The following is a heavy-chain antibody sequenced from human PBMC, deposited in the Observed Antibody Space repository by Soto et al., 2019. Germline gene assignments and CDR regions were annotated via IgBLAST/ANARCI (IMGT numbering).Heavy chain of an antibody. CDR3: AREIAAAGGTGYYSNGIDV. CDR2: IWYDGSNK. Sequence: GGSLRLSCAASRFTFSSYGMHWVRQAPGKGLEWVAVIWYDGSNKYYADSVKGRFTISRDNSKNTLYLQMNSLRAEDTAVYYCAREIAAAGGTGYYSNGIDVRDPGSTGTVSS. V-gene: IGHV3-33*01. J-gene: IGHJ6*02. D-gene: IGHD6-13*01. CDR1: RFTFSSYG.